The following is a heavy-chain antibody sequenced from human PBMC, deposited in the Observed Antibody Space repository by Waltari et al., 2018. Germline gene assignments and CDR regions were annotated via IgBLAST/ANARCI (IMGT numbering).Heavy chain of an antibody. J-gene: IGHJ5*02. V-gene: IGHV4-4*07. CDR1: GESINTYF. Sequence: QVQLQESGPGLVKPSETLSLTCSVSGESINTYFWSWIRQSAGQGPEWIGHVYANRHVLARGYTNYNPSLKNRVTMSVDISNNQFFLKLASVTAADTAVYFCARGDVLKDSSGLSWGQGTLVTVSS. CDR3: ARGDVLKDSSGLS. D-gene: IGHD3-22*01. CDR2: VYANRHVLARGYT.